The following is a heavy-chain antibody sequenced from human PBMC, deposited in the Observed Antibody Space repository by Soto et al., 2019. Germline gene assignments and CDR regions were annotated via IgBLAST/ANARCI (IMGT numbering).Heavy chain of an antibody. J-gene: IGHJ3*01. V-gene: IGHV3-23*01. D-gene: IGHD2-8*01. CDR1: GITLSNYA. Sequence: GGSLRLSCAASGITLSNYAMSWVRQASGKGLEWVSAISGDGDGTYYADSVQGRFTISRDNSKNTLSLQMNSLRAEDTAVYFCATLPCIVANDLCYNVFDLWGQGTMVTVSS. CDR3: ATLPCIVANDLCYNVFDL. CDR2: ISGDGDGT.